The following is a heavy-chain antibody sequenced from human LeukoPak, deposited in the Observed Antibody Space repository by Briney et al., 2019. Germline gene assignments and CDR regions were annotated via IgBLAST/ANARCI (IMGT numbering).Heavy chain of an antibody. CDR3: AKDGTELYYFDY. V-gene: IGHV3-23*01. CDR1: GFTFSSYA. D-gene: IGHD3/OR15-3a*01. CDR2: ISGSGGST. J-gene: IGHJ4*02. Sequence: AGGSLRLSCAASGFTFSSYAMSWVRQAPGKGLEWVSAISGSGGSTYYADSVKGRFTISRDNSKNTLHLQMNNLRAEDTAVYYCAKDGTELYYFDYWGQGTLVTVSS.